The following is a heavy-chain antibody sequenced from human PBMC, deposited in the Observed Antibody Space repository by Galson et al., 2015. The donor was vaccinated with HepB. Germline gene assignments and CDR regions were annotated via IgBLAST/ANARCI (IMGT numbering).Heavy chain of an antibody. D-gene: IGHD4-23*01. CDR1: GYSFTGYY. V-gene: IGHV1-2*02. Sequence: VKVSCKASGYSFTGYYMHWARQAPGQGLEWMGWINPNSGGTNYAQEFQGRVTMTRDTSISTAYMELSRLRSDDTAVYYCAGTPNYGGPRFDYWGQGTLVTVSS. CDR2: INPNSGGT. J-gene: IGHJ4*02. CDR3: AGTPNYGGPRFDY.